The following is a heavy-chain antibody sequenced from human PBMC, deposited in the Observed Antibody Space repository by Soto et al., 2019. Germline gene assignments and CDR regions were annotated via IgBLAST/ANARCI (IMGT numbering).Heavy chain of an antibody. V-gene: IGHV4-59*01. CDR3: AREVFEYDSSGYGWFDP. Sequence: SETLSLTCTVSGGSISSYYWSWIRQPPGKGLEWIGNIYDNGNTDYNPSLRSRVTISADMSKNQFSLRLSSVTAADTAVYYCAREVFEYDSSGYGWFDPWGQGTLVTVSS. D-gene: IGHD3-22*01. CDR1: GGSISSYY. J-gene: IGHJ5*02. CDR2: IYDNGNT.